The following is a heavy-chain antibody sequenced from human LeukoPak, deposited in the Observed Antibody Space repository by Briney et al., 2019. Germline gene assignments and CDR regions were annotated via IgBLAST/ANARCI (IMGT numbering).Heavy chain of an antibody. V-gene: IGHV3-30*02. CDR1: GFTFSSYG. Sequence: PGGSLRLSCAASGFTFSSYGMHWVRQAPGKGLEWVAFIRYDGSNKYYADSVKGRFTISRDNAKNSLYLQMNSLRAEDTAVYYCARTILLWFGELPYYFDYWGQGTLVTVSS. CDR2: IRYDGSNK. CDR3: ARTILLWFGELPYYFDY. J-gene: IGHJ4*02. D-gene: IGHD3-10*01.